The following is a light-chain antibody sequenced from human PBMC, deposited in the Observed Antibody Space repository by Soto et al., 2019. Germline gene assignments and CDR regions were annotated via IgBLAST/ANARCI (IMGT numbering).Light chain of an antibody. Sequence: DIQMTQSPSSLSASVGDRVTITCRASQSMSPYLHWYQQKSGKAPKLLIYGASSLQAGVPSRFSGSASGTNFTLTIASLQPEDFATYFCQQSYTSPRVTFGPGTTVDIK. CDR1: QSMSPY. J-gene: IGKJ3*01. V-gene: IGKV1-39*01. CDR2: GAS. CDR3: QQSYTSPRVT.